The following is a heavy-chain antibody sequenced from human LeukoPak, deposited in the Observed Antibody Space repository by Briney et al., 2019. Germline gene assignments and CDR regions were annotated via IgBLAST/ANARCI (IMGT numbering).Heavy chain of an antibody. J-gene: IGHJ4*02. CDR3: ASATFSYYYDSSGYYELGY. CDR1: GGSISIYY. Sequence: SETLSLTCTVSGGSISIYYWNWIRQPPGKGLEWIGEIYHSGSTNYNPSLKSRVTISVDKSKNQFSLKLSSVTAADTAVYYCASATFSYYYDSSGYYELGYWGQGTLVTVSS. V-gene: IGHV4-59*12. CDR2: IYHSGST. D-gene: IGHD3-22*01.